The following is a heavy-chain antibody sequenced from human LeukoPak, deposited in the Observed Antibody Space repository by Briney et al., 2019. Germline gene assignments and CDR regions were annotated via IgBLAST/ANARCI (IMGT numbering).Heavy chain of an antibody. D-gene: IGHD6-19*01. CDR1: GSTFSTCA. J-gene: IGHJ4*02. Sequence: GGSLRLSCSASGSTFSTCAMHWVRQAPEKGLEYVSGINDNGDTTHYGDSVRGRFTISRDDSKNTLHLQMSSLRAEDTALYYCVKDLSGWYTFDYWGQGTLVTVSS. V-gene: IGHV3-64D*09. CDR3: VKDLSGWYTFDY. CDR2: INDNGDTT.